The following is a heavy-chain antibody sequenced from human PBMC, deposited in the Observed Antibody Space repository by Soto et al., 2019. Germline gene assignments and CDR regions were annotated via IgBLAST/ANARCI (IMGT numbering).Heavy chain of an antibody. V-gene: IGHV5-51*01. CDR3: ARNDSNGNPVDY. CDR2: IFPGDSDT. J-gene: IGHJ4*02. Sequence: GESLKISCKGSAYSFTSYWIGWVRQMPGKGLEWMGIIFPGDSDTRYSPSFQGQVTISADKSINTSYLQWNSLKASDTAMYYCARNDSNGNPVDYWGQGTLVIFSS. CDR1: AYSFTSYW. D-gene: IGHD2-8*01.